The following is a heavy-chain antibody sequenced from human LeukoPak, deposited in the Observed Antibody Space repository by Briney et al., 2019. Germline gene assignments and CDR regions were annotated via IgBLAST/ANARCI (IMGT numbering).Heavy chain of an antibody. CDR2: IIPIFGTA. CDR1: GGTFSSYA. V-gene: IGHV1-69*13. D-gene: IGHD5-24*01. J-gene: IGHJ4*02. Sequence: SVKVSCKASGGTFSSYAISWVRQAPGQGLEWMGGIIPIFGTANYAQKFQGRVTITADESTSTAYMELSRLRSEDTAVYYCARCRDGYNVGDYWGQGTLVTVSS. CDR3: ARCRDGYNVGDY.